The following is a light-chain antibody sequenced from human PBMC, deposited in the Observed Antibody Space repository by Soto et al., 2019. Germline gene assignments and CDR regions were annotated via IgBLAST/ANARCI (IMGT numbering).Light chain of an antibody. J-gene: IGKJ4*01. CDR3: QQHHSTPLT. V-gene: IGKV4-1*01. Sequence: DIVMTQSPDSLAVSLGERATINCKSSQSVLYSSNNKNDLAWYQQKPGQPPKLLIYWASTRESGVPDRFTGSGSGTAFTLTISSLQAEDVAVYYCQQHHSTPLTFGGGTKVEIK. CDR1: QSVLYSSNNKND. CDR2: WAS.